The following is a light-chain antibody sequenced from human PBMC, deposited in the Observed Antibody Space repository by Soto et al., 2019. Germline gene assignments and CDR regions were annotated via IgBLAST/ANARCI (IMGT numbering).Light chain of an antibody. J-gene: IGKJ3*01. Sequence: EIVLTQSPATLSLSPGERAILSCRASQSVSSYLAWYQQKPGQAPRLLIYDASNRATGIPARFSGSGSGTDFTLTISSLEPEDFAVYYCQQRSNWPPITFGPGTKVEIK. CDR3: QQRSNWPPIT. CDR2: DAS. CDR1: QSVSSY. V-gene: IGKV3-11*01.